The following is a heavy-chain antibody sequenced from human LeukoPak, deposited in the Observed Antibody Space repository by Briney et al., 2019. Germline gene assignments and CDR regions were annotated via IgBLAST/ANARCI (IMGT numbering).Heavy chain of an antibody. CDR2: ISYDGSNK. CDR3: ASPYSSGWYEAYYFDY. J-gene: IGHJ4*02. V-gene: IGHV3-30-3*01. Sequence: PGGSLRLSCAASGFTFSSYAMHWVRQAPGKGLEWVAVISYDGSNKYYADSVKGRSTISRDNSKSTLYLQMNSLRAEDTAVYYCASPYSSGWYEAYYFDYWGQGTLVTVSS. CDR1: GFTFSSYA. D-gene: IGHD6-19*01.